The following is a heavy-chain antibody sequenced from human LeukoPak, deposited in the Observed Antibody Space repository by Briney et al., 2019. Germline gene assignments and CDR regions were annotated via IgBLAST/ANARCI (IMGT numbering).Heavy chain of an antibody. CDR1: GGSISSSRDY. CDR2: IYYSGST. D-gene: IGHD3-22*01. V-gene: IGHV4-39*01. J-gene: IGHJ4*02. CDR3: ATFSSGYYYDSRGEFDY. Sequence: SETLSLTCTVSGGSISSSRDYWAWIRQPPGKGLEWIANIYYSGSTYYSPSLKSRVTISVDTSKNQFSLKLSSVTAADTAVYYCATFSSGYYYDSRGEFDYWGQGTLVTVSS.